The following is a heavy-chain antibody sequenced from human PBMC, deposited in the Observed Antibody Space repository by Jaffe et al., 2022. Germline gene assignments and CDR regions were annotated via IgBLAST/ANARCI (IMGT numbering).Heavy chain of an antibody. J-gene: IGHJ6*03. CDR2: ISYDGSNK. D-gene: IGHD1-20*01. CDR1: GFTFSSYG. V-gene: IGHV3-30*18. Sequence: QVQLVESGGGVVQPGRSLRLSCAASGFTFSSYGMHWVRQAPGKGLEWVAVISYDGSNKYYADSVKGRFTISRDNSKNTLYLQMNSLRAEDTAVYYCAKDPLSITSPGYYMDVWGKGTTVTVSS. CDR3: AKDPLSITSPGYYMDV.